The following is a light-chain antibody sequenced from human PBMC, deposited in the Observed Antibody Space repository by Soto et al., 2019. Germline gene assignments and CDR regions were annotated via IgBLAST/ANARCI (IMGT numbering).Light chain of an antibody. J-gene: IGKJ1*01. V-gene: IGKV1-16*01. Sequence: DIQMTQSPSSLSVSLGDRVTITCRASQNIDSYLNWYQQKPGKAPKLLIYAASSLQSGVPSGFSGSGSGTDFTLTISSLQPDDFATYYCQHYNSYSEAFGQGTKVELK. CDR2: AAS. CDR3: QHYNSYSEA. CDR1: QNIDSY.